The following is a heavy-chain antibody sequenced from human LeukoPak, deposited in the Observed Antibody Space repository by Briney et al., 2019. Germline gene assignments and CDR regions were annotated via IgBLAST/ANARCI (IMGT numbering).Heavy chain of an antibody. J-gene: IGHJ4*02. CDR3: ARDKIEGPTKLDY. CDR2: IKQDESEK. D-gene: IGHD1-1*01. V-gene: IGHV3-7*01. Sequence: AGGSLRLPCAASGFTFSSYWMSWVRQAPGKGLEWVANIKQDESEKYYVDSVKGRFTISRDNAKNSLYLQMNSLRAEDTAVYYCARDKIEGPTKLDYWGQGILVTVSS. CDR1: GFTFSSYW.